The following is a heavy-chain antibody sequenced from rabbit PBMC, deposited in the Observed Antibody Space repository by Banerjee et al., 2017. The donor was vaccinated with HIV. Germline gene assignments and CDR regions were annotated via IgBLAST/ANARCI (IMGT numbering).Heavy chain of an antibody. CDR2: INTSSDNT. Sequence: QQQLVESGGGLVKPEGSLTLTCTASGFTFSSNDWMCWVRQAPGKGLEWIACINTSSDNTGYATWAKGRFTISRTSSTTVALQMTSLTAADTATYFCARGGAGVIGWNFNLWGPGTLVTVS. J-gene: IGHJ4*01. CDR3: ARGGAGVIGWNFNL. V-gene: IGHV1S45*01. CDR1: GFTFSSNDW. D-gene: IGHD3-1*01.